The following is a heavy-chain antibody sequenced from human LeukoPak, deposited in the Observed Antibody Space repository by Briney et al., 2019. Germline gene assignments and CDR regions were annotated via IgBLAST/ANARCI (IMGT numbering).Heavy chain of an antibody. V-gene: IGHV4-38-2*02. D-gene: IGHD3/OR15-3a*01. CDR1: GYSISSGYY. Sequence: SETLSLTCTVSGYSISSGYYWTWIRQPPGQGLEWIGNMYHSGSTYNNPSLKSRVTISVDTSKNQISLRLTSVTATDTAMYYCARQTGSGLFTLPGGQGTLVTVSS. CDR2: MYHSGST. CDR3: ARQTGSGLFTLP. J-gene: IGHJ4*02.